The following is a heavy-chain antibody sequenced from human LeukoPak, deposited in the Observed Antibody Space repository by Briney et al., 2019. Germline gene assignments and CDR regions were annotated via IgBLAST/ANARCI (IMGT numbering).Heavy chain of an antibody. CDR3: ARDSGYYDSRGYYAPSYFDY. Sequence: PGGSLRLSCAASGIAVSSNYMTWVRQAPGKGLEWVSVIYSGGSTYYADSVKGRFTISRDNSKNTLYLQMNSLRAEDTAMYYCARDSGYYDSRGYYAPSYFDYWGQGTLVTVTS. CDR1: GIAVSSNY. D-gene: IGHD3-22*01. CDR2: IYSGGST. J-gene: IGHJ4*02. V-gene: IGHV3-66*01.